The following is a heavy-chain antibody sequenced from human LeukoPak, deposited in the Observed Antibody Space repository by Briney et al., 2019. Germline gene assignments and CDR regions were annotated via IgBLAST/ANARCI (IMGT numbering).Heavy chain of an antibody. CDR2: ISYDGSNK. V-gene: IGHV3-30-3*01. D-gene: IGHD3-22*01. Sequence: GGSLRLSCAASGFTFSSCAMHWVRQAPGKGLEWVAVISYDGSNKYYADSVKGRFTISRDNSKNTLYLQMNSLRAEDTAVYYCVRVTYDSSGYPTPFDYWGQGTLVTVSS. CDR1: GFTFSSCA. CDR3: VRVTYDSSGYPTPFDY. J-gene: IGHJ4*02.